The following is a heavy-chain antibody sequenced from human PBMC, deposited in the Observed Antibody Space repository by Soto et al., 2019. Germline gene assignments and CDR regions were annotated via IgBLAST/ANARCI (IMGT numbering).Heavy chain of an antibody. D-gene: IGHD3-10*01. V-gene: IGHV4-30-4*01. CDR1: GGSISSGDYY. CDR2: IYYSGST. CDR3: ARVLLWFGELSHFDL. J-gene: IGHJ2*01. Sequence: QVQLQESGPGLVKPSQTLSLTCTVSGGSISSGDYYWSWIRQPPGKGLEWIGYIYYSGSTYYNPSLKSRVTISVDTSKTQFSLKLSSVTAADTAVYYCARVLLWFGELSHFDLWGRGTLVTVSS.